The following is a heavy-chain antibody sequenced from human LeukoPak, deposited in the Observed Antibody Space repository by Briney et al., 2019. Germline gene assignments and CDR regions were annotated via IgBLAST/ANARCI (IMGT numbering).Heavy chain of an antibody. J-gene: IGHJ4*02. CDR2: IYWDDDK. CDR3: AHKYSAYDWGFFDY. D-gene: IGHD5-12*01. V-gene: IGHV2-5*02. Sequence: SGPTLVKPTQTLTLTCTFSGFSLSTRGVSVGWIRQPPGKALEWLALIYWDDDKRYSPSLKNRLTITKDASQNQVVPTMTNMDPFDTGTYYCAHKYSAYDWGFFDYWGQGLVTVSS. CDR1: GFSLSTRGVS.